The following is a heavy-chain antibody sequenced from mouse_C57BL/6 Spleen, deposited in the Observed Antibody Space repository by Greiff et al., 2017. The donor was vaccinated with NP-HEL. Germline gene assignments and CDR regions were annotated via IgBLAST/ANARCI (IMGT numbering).Heavy chain of an antibody. CDR3: ASGYDPFAY. V-gene: IGHV3-6*01. CDR2: ISYDGSN. D-gene: IGHD2-2*01. CDR1: GYSITSGYY. Sequence: EVQLQESGPGLVKPSQSLSLTCSVTGYSITSGYYWNWIRQFPGNQLEWMGYISYDGSNNYNPSLKNRISITRDTSKDQFFLKLNSVTTEDTATYYCASGYDPFAYWGQGTLVTVSA. J-gene: IGHJ3*01.